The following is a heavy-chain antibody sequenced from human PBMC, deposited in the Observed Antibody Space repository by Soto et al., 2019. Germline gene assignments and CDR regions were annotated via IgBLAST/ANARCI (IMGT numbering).Heavy chain of an antibody. CDR3: ARPTTVTEPLDY. CDR1: GFTFSSYN. CDR2: ISSSSSTT. V-gene: IGHV3-48*01. Sequence: GGSLRLSCAASGFTFSSYNMNWVRQAPGKGLEWVSYISSSSSTTYYADSVKGRFTISRDNAKNSLYLQMNSLRAEDTAVYYSARPTTVTEPLDYWGQGALVTVSS. D-gene: IGHD4-17*01. J-gene: IGHJ4*02.